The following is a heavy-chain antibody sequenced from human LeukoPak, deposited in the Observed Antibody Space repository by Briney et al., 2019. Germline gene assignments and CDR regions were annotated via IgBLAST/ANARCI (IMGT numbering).Heavy chain of an antibody. D-gene: IGHD1-26*01. V-gene: IGHV3-21*01. Sequence: GGSLRLSCAASGFTFSSYSMNCVRQAPGKGLEWVSSISSSSSYIYYADSVKGRFTISRDNAKKSLYLQMNSLRAEDTAVYYCASTSGSYFFPDAFDIWGQGTMVTVSS. CDR1: GFTFSSYS. CDR3: ASTSGSYFFPDAFDI. CDR2: ISSSSSYI. J-gene: IGHJ3*02.